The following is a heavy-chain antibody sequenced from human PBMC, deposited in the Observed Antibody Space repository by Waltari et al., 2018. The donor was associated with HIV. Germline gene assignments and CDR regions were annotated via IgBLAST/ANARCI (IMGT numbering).Heavy chain of an antibody. CDR3: ARDIADCSSGTCYEIRFDF. CDR2: IHSSGAI. D-gene: IGHD2-15*01. V-gene: IGHV3-48*02. Sequence: VQLVESGGTLVQPGVSLRIYCAASGFTFTPYPFNWVRQAPGKGLEWISYIHSSGAIYYADSVKGRFTISRDNAQNLVYLQMNSLRDEDTAVYFCARDIADCSSGTCYEIRFDFWGHGTLVTVSS. CDR1: GFTFTPYP. J-gene: IGHJ5*01.